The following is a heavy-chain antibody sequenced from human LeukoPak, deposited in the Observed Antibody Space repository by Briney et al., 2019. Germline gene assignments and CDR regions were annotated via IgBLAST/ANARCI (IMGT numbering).Heavy chain of an antibody. CDR1: GYTFTSYY. Sequence: GASVKVSCKASGYTFTSYYMHWVRQAPGQGLEWMGIINPSGGSTSYAQKFQGRVTMTRDMSTSTVYMELSSLRSEDTAVYYCARVRSTGHYYYYYMDVWGKGTTVTVSS. CDR2: INPSGGST. V-gene: IGHV1-46*01. CDR3: ARVRSTGHYYYYYMDV. J-gene: IGHJ6*03.